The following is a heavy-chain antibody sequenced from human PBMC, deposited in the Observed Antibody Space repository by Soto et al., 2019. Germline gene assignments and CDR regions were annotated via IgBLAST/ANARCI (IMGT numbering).Heavy chain of an antibody. CDR3: ARASRPFRGHCSPTSCYGYDAFDI. V-gene: IGHV3-33*01. CDR2: IWYDGSNK. CDR1: GFTFSRSV. Sequence: QVQLVESGGGVVQPGKSLRLSCAASGFTFSRSVMHWVRQAPGKGPEWVATIWYDGSNKYYADSVKGRFTISRDNYNNTLYLQMNSLRAEDTAVYYCARASRPFRGHCSPTSCYGYDAFDIWGQGTMVTVSS. J-gene: IGHJ3*02. D-gene: IGHD2-2*01.